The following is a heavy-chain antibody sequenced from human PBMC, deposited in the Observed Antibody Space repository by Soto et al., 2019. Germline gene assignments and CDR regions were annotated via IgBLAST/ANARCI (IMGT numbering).Heavy chain of an antibody. CDR1: GGSISSSRCH. J-gene: IGHJ6*02. V-gene: IGHV4-39*07. D-gene: IGHD3-10*01. Sequence: SETLSLTCTVSGGSISSSRCHWGWIRQPPGKGLEWIASIKYSGSTNYNPSLKSRVTISVDTSKNQFSLKLSSVTAADTAVYYCARGWGRYYYGSGSPTYYYYGMDVWGQGTTVTVSS. CDR2: IKYSGST. CDR3: ARGWGRYYYGSGSPTYYYYGMDV.